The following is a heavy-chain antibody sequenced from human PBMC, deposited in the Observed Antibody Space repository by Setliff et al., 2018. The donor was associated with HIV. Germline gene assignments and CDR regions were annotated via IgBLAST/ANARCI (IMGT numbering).Heavy chain of an antibody. D-gene: IGHD2-15*01. CDR1: GYSFTNYG. J-gene: IGHJ3*02. Sequence: ASVKVSCKASGYSFTNYGISWVRQAPGQGLEWMGWISSYNDNTNYALNLQGRVTMTTDTSTSTAYMELRSLRSDDTAVYYCARDDVGYCSGGSCHHLFDTFDIWGQGTVVTVS. V-gene: IGHV1-18*01. CDR3: ARDDVGYCSGGSCHHLFDTFDI. CDR2: ISSYNDNT.